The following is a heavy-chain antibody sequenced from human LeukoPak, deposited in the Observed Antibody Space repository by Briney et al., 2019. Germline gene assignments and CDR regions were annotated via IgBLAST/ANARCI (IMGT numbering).Heavy chain of an antibody. Sequence: PGGSLRLSCAASGFTFSSYAMSWVRQAPGKGLEWVSAISGSGGSTYYADSVKGRFTISRDNSKNTLYLQMNSLRAEDTAVYYCAKDLGCCYYDSSGREDYWGQGTLVTVSS. CDR2: ISGSGGST. D-gene: IGHD3-22*01. CDR3: AKDLGCCYYDSSGREDY. V-gene: IGHV3-23*01. CDR1: GFTFSSYA. J-gene: IGHJ4*02.